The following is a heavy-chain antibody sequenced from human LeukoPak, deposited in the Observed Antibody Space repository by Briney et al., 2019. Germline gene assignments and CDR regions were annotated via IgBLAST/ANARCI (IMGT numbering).Heavy chain of an antibody. Sequence: GGSLRLSCAASGFTFSSYAMHWVRQAPGKGLEWVAVISYDGSNKYYADSVKGRFTISRDNSKNTLYLQMNSLRAEDTAVYYCATLGGWQQLVARKFDYWGQGTLVTVSS. CDR1: GFTFSSYA. V-gene: IGHV3-30*04. D-gene: IGHD6-13*01. CDR2: ISYDGSNK. J-gene: IGHJ4*02. CDR3: ATLGGWQQLVARKFDY.